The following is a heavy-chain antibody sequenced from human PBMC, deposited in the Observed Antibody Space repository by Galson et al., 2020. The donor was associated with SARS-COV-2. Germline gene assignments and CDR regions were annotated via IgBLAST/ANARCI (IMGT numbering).Heavy chain of an antibody. J-gene: IGHJ6*02. V-gene: IGHV1-2*02. CDR2: INPNSGGT. D-gene: IGHD3-22*01. Sequence: ASVKVSCKASGYTFTGYYMHWVRQAPGQGLEWMGWINPNSGGTNYAQKFQGRVTITRDTSISTAYMELSRLRSYDPAGYYGARAGQITMIVVVIPMGRDVWAQGTTVTVPS. CDR1: GYTFTGYY. CDR3: ARAGQITMIVVVIPMGRDV.